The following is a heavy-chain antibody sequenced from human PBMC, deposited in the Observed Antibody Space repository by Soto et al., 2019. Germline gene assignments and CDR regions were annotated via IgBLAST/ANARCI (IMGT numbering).Heavy chain of an antibody. CDR2: ISANGYNQ. D-gene: IGHD2-2*01. Sequence: QVQLVDSGGGVVQPGRSLRLSCAASGFPFSTFAIHWVRQAPGKGLEWVAAISANGYNQFCGHSVKGRFIISRDNSWNTVDLQMNSVRVEDTALYYCVRDTADDCRSDTCYVPLQHWGQGTLVTVSS. V-gene: IGHV3-30*04. CDR3: VRDTADDCRSDTCYVPLQH. CDR1: GFPFSTFA. J-gene: IGHJ1*01.